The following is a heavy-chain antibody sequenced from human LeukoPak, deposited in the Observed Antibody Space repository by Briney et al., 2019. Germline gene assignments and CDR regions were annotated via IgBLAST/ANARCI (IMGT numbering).Heavy chain of an antibody. Sequence: SETLSLTCTVSGGSISSSSYYWGGIRQPPGKGLEWIGRIYYSGSTYYNPSLKSRVTISVDTSKNQFSLKLSSVTAADTAMYYCAREGSIAGSWGQGTLVTVSS. J-gene: IGHJ4*02. CDR2: IYYSGST. CDR1: GGSISSSSYY. D-gene: IGHD6-6*01. V-gene: IGHV4-39*07. CDR3: AREGSIAGS.